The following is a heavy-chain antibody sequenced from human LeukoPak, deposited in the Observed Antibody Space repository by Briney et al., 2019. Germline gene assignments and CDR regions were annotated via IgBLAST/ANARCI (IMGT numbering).Heavy chain of an antibody. Sequence: GGSSRLSCAASGFTLSSYWMNWLRQAPGKGLEWVANIKEDGSEKYYVDSVKGRFTISRDNAKNSLYLQMNSLRAEDTAVYYCARDYRSLVVVPARSSDFYYYYYMDVWGKGTTVTVSS. J-gene: IGHJ6*03. CDR2: IKEDGSEK. D-gene: IGHD2-15*01. V-gene: IGHV3-7*01. CDR1: GFTLSSYW. CDR3: ARDYRSLVVVPARSSDFYYYYYMDV.